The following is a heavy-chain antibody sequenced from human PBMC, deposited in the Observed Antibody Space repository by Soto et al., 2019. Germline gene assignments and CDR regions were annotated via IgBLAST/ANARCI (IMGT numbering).Heavy chain of an antibody. CDR2: IYYSGST. CDR3: ARATADPYYDFWSGPDY. D-gene: IGHD3-3*01. Sequence: PSETLSLTCTVSGGSISSGDYYWSWIRQPPGKGLEWIGYIYYSGSTYYNPSLKSRVTISVDTSKNQFSLKLSSVTAADTAVYYCARATADPYYDFWSGPDYWGQGTLVTVSS. V-gene: IGHV4-30-4*01. CDR1: GGSISSGDYY. J-gene: IGHJ4*02.